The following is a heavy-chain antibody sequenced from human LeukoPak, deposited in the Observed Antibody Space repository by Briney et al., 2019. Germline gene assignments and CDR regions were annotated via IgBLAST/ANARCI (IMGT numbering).Heavy chain of an antibody. CDR2: ISAYSGNT. J-gene: IGHJ4*02. CDR1: GYTFTSYG. Sequence: ASVKVSCKASGYTFTSYGISWVRQAPGQGLEWMGWISAYSGNTNYAQKLQGRVTMTTDTSTSTAYMELRSLRSDDTAVYYCARGGPAARLITFGGVTDYWGQGTLVTVSS. V-gene: IGHV1-18*01. D-gene: IGHD3-16*01. CDR3: ARGGPAARLITFGGVTDY.